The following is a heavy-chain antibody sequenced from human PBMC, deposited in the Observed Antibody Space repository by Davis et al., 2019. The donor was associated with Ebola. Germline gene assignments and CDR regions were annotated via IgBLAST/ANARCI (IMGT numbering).Heavy chain of an antibody. CDR3: ASPPSYGGATDY. CDR1: GGSISSGGYY. CDR2: IYYSGST. Sequence: MPSETLSLTCTVPGGSISSGGYYWSWIRQHPGKGLEWIGYIYYSGSTYYNPSLKSRVTISVDRSKNQFSLKLSSVTAADTAVYYCASPPSYGGATDYWGQGILVTVSS. V-gene: IGHV4-31*03. J-gene: IGHJ4*02. D-gene: IGHD1-26*01.